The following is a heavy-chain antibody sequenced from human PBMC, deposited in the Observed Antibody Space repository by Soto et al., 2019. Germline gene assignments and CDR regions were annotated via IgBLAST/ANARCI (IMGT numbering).Heavy chain of an antibody. Sequence: SETLSLTCTVSGGSISSSSYYWGWIRQPPGKGLEWIGSIYYSGSTYYNPSLKSRVTISVDTSKNQFSLKLSSVTAADTAVYYCARQSAYSSSWYGDNYYYGMDVWGQGTTVTVSS. CDR3: ARQSAYSSSWYGDNYYYGMDV. J-gene: IGHJ6*02. CDR1: GGSISSSSYY. D-gene: IGHD6-13*01. V-gene: IGHV4-39*01. CDR2: IYYSGST.